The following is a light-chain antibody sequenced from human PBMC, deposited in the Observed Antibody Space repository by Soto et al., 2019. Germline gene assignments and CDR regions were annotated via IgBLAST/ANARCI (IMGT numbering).Light chain of an antibody. V-gene: IGLV2-14*01. J-gene: IGLJ2*01. Sequence: QSALTQPASVSGSPGQSITISCTGTSSDVGGYNYVSWYQQHPGKAPKLMIYDVSNRPSGVSNRFSVSKSGNTASLTISGLQAEDEADYYGSSYTSSSTLEVVFGGGTKVTVL. CDR3: SSYTSSSTLEVV. CDR1: SSDVGGYNY. CDR2: DVS.